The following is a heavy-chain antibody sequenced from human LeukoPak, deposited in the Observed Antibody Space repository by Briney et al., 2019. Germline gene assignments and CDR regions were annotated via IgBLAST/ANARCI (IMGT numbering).Heavy chain of an antibody. D-gene: IGHD3-22*01. CDR1: GYTFTSYA. J-gene: IGHJ3*02. V-gene: IGHV1-3*01. CDR3: ATSMIVVAMSAFDI. Sequence: ASVKVSCKASGYTFTSYAMHWVRQAPGQRLEWMGWINAGNGNTKYSQKFQGRVTITRDTSASTAYMELSSLRSEDTAVYYCATSMIVVAMSAFDIWGQGTMVTVS. CDR2: INAGNGNT.